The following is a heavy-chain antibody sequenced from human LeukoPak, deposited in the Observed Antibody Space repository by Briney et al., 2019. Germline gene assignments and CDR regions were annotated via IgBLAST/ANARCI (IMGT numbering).Heavy chain of an antibody. CDR3: AKDLLYSNYGAYMDV. CDR2: IRYDGSNK. V-gene: IGHV3-30*02. J-gene: IGHJ6*03. CDR1: GFTFSSYG. D-gene: IGHD4-11*01. Sequence: PGGSLRLSCAASGFTFSSYGMHWVRQAPGKGLEWVAFIRYDGSNKYYADSVKGRFTISRDNSKNTLYLQMNSLRAEDTAVYYCAKDLLYSNYGAYMDVWGKGTTVTVSS.